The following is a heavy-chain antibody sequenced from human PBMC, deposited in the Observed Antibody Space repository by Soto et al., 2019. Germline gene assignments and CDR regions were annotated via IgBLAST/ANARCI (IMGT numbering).Heavy chain of an antibody. V-gene: IGHV1-18*01. Sequence: QVQLVQYGAEVKMPGASVKVSCKASGYTFRNYGITWVRQAPGQGLEWMAWISPYNGNTNYAQDLQGRVTMTTDTSTSTAYMELRSLTSEDTAMYYCARDLVSGSDFWRAYNGGYFDYWGQGTLVTVSS. J-gene: IGHJ4*02. CDR2: ISPYNGNT. CDR3: ARDLVSGSDFWRAYNGGYFDY. D-gene: IGHD3-3*01. CDR1: GYTFRNYG.